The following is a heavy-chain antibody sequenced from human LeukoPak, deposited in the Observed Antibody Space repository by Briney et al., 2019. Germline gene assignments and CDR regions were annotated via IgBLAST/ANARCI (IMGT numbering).Heavy chain of an antibody. J-gene: IGHJ4*02. V-gene: IGHV3-23*01. D-gene: IGHD3-10*01. Sequence: PGGSLRLSCAASGFTFSSYAMSWVRQAPGKGLEWVSVISDAGGTTYYTESVKGRFTISRDNSKNTLYLQMNSLRAEDTAVYYCAKDYYALLWFGEFNRKYYFDYWGQGTLVTVSS. CDR2: ISDAGGTT. CDR3: AKDYYALLWFGEFNRKYYFDY. CDR1: GFTFSSYA.